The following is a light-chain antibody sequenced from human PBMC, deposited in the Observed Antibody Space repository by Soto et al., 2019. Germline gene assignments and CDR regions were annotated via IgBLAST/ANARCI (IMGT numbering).Light chain of an antibody. Sequence: DIQLTQSPSTLSASVGDRVTITCRASQSFSSWLAWYQQKPGTAPKLLIYKASSLESGVPSRFSGSGSGTEFTLTISSLQPDDFATYYCQQYNSYSMTFGQGTKVDI. CDR1: QSFSSW. V-gene: IGKV1-5*03. J-gene: IGKJ1*01. CDR2: KAS. CDR3: QQYNSYSMT.